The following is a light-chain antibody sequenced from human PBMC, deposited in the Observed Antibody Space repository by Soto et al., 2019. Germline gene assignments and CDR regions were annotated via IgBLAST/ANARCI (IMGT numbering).Light chain of an antibody. CDR2: AAS. J-gene: IGKJ2*01. CDR3: QHYYSFPYT. CDR1: QSISTD. Sequence: VIWITQSPSLLSASTGDRVTLSCRMSQSISTDLAWYQQRPADGPEVLMYAASTLQSGVPSRFSGSRSGTDFTLTISSLHSEDFATYYCQHYYSFPYTICQGDKVDIK. V-gene: IGKV1D-8*01.